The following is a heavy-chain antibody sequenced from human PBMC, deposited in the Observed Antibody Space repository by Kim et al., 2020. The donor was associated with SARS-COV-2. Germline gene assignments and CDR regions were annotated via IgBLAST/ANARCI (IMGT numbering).Heavy chain of an antibody. CDR2: ISAYNGNT. CDR3: ARHRYMITFGWFDP. D-gene: IGHD3-16*01. J-gene: IGHJ5*02. Sequence: ASVKVSCKASGYTFTSYGISWVRQAPGQGLEWMGWISAYNGNTNYAQKLKGRVTMTTDTSTSTAYMELRSLRSDDTAVYYCARHRYMITFGWFDPWGQGTLVTVSS. CDR1: GYTFTSYG. V-gene: IGHV1-18*01.